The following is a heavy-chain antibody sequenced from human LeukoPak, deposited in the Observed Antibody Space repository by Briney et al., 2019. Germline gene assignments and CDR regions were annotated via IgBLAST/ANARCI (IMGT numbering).Heavy chain of an antibody. D-gene: IGHD3-10*01. CDR1: GDSVSSNSAA. CDR3: AKGRWALFDC. J-gene: IGHJ4*02. CDR2: TYYRSKWYN. V-gene: IGHV6-1*01. Sequence: SQTLSLTCDISGDSVSSNSAAWNWIRQSPSRGLEWLGRTYYRSKWYNDYAISVKSRMTINADTSKNQSSLQLNSVTPEDTAVYYCAKGRWALFDCWGQGTLVIVSS.